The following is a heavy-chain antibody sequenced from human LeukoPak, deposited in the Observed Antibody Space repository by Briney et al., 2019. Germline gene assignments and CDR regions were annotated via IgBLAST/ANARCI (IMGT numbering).Heavy chain of an antibody. CDR2: IYYSGST. CDR3: ARDSGFSRVYGMDV. D-gene: IGHD3-10*01. V-gene: IGHV4-61*08. J-gene: IGHJ6*02. Sequence: PSETLSLTCTVSGGSISSGGYYWSWIRQHPGKGLEWIGYIYYSGSTNYNPSLKSRVTISVDTSKNQFSLKLSSVTAADTAVYYCARDSGFSRVYGMDVWGQGTTVTVSS. CDR1: GGSISSGGYY.